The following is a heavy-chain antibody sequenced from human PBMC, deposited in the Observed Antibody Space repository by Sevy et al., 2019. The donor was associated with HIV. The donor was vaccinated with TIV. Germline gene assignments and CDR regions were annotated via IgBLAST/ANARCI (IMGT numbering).Heavy chain of an antibody. CDR2: IYYSGSS. D-gene: IGHD3-16*01. J-gene: IGHJ3*02. CDR1: GGSVNSGDYY. CDR3: SRDDPVMNAFDI. Sequence: SETLSLTCTVSGGSVNSGDYYWSWIRQPPGQGLEWLGYIYYSGSSNYNPSLKSRVTISLDTYNNQCSLKMSSVTTAGTAVYYCSRDDPVMNAFDIWGQGTMVTVSS. V-gene: IGHV4-61*08.